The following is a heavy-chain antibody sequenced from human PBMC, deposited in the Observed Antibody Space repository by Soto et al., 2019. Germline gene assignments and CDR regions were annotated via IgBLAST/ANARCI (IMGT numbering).Heavy chain of an antibody. CDR1: GGSISSSSYY. J-gene: IGHJ4*02. Sequence: SETLSLTCTVSGGSISSSSYYWGWIRQPPGKGLEWIGSIYYSGSTYYNPSLKSRVTISVDTSKNQFSLKLSSVTAADTAVYYCARRTITIFGVVPSFTYYFDYWGQGTLVTVSS. D-gene: IGHD3-3*01. CDR2: IYYSGST. CDR3: ARRTITIFGVVPSFTYYFDY. V-gene: IGHV4-39*01.